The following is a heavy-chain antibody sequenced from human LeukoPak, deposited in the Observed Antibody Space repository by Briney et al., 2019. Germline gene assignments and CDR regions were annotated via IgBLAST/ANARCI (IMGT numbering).Heavy chain of an antibody. CDR1: GGSISSSNW. CDR3: ARDVASHYYDSSGYLNWFDP. J-gene: IGHJ5*02. CDR2: IYHSGST. D-gene: IGHD3-22*01. V-gene: IGHV4-4*02. Sequence: SGTLSLTCAVSGGSISSSNWWSWVRQPPGKGLEWIGEIYHSGSTNYNPSLKSRVTISVDKSKNQFSLKLSSVTAADTAVYYCARDVASHYYDSSGYLNWFDPWGQGTLVTVSS.